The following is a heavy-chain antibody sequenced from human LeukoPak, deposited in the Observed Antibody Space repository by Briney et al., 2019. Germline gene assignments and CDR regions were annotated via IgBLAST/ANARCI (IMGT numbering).Heavy chain of an antibody. V-gene: IGHV4-59*01. D-gene: IGHD5-24*01. CDR2: IYYSGST. J-gene: IGHJ4*02. CDR1: GGSISSYY. CDR3: ARVDQLRSLDY. Sequence: SETLSLTCTVSGGSISSYYWSWIRQPPGKGLEWIGYIYYSGSTNYNPSLKSRVTISVDTSKNQFSLKLSSATAADTAVYYCARVDQLRSLDYWGQGTLVTVSS.